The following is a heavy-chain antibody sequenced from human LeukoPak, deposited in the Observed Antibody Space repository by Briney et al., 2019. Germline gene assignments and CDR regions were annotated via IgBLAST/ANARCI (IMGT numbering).Heavy chain of an antibody. CDR2: ISGSGGST. V-gene: IGHV3-23*01. CDR1: GFTFSSYA. D-gene: IGHD1-26*01. CDR3: AKVQWPAVAGGSDV. J-gene: IGHJ6*04. Sequence: PGGSLRLSCAASGFTFSSYAMSWVRQAPGKGLEWVSAISGSGGSTYYADSVKGRFTISRDNSKNTLYLQMNSLRAEDTAVYYCAKVQWPAVAGGSDVWGKGTTVTVSS.